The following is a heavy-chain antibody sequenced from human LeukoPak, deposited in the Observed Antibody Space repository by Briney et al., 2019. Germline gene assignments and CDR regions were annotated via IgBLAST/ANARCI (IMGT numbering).Heavy chain of an antibody. CDR1: GGSISSGGYY. V-gene: IGHV4-31*03. J-gene: IGHJ5*02. D-gene: IGHD3-22*01. CDR2: IYYSGST. Sequence: PSETLSLTCTVSGGSISSGGYYWSWIRQHPGKGLEWIGYIYYSGSTYYNPSLKSRVTISVDTSKNQFSLKLSSVTAADTAVYYCARDLLSRFDYDSSGYYSPFDPWGQGTLVTASS. CDR3: ARDLLSRFDYDSSGYYSPFDP.